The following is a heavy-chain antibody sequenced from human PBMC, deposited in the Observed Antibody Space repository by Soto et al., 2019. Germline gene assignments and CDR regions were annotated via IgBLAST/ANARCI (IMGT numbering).Heavy chain of an antibody. CDR3: AKSFGDYADYYYLDV. V-gene: IGHV4-39*01. J-gene: IGHJ6*03. CDR2: IYYSGTT. D-gene: IGHD3-10*01. Sequence: QVQLQESGPGLVKPSETLSLTCTVSGGSISRSNYYWVWIRQTPEKGLEWIGSIYYSGTTYYNPSLKSRVTISVDTSKNQCSLNLRSVTAADTAMYYCAKSFGDYADYYYLDVWGKGTTVTVSS. CDR1: GGSISRSNYY.